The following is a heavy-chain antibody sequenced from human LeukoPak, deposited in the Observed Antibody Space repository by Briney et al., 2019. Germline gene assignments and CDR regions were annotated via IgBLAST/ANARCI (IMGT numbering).Heavy chain of an antibody. J-gene: IGHJ4*02. Sequence: GASVKVSCKASGYTFTSYDISWVRPAHGQGVEWLDSISAYNGNTNYAQKLQGRVTMTTDTSTSTAYMELRSLRSDDTAVYYCAAIRYCSGGSCSELWGQGTLVTVSS. V-gene: IGHV1-18*01. CDR2: ISAYNGNT. CDR3: AAIRYCSGGSCSEL. D-gene: IGHD2-15*01. CDR1: GYTFTSYD.